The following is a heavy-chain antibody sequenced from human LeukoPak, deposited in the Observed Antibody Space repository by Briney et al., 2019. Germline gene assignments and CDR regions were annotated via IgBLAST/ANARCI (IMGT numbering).Heavy chain of an antibody. D-gene: IGHD2-15*01. CDR1: GFTFSDYY. V-gene: IGHV3-11*01. CDR2: ISSSGSTI. Sequence: PGGSLRLSCAASGFTFSDYYMSWIRQAPGKGLEWVSYISSSGSTIYYADSVKGRFTISRDNAKNSLYLQMNSLRAEDTAVYYCARDTSGYCSGGSCYDRGYYYYGMDVWGQGTTVTVSS. J-gene: IGHJ6*02. CDR3: ARDTSGYCSGGSCYDRGYYYYGMDV.